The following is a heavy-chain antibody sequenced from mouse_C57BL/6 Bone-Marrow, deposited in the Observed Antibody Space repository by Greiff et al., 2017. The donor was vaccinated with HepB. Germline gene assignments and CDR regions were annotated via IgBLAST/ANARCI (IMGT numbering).Heavy chain of an antibody. CDR2: FSSGGSYT. D-gene: IGHD2-3*01. CDR3: ARHGWSWFAY. J-gene: IGHJ3*01. Sequence: EVKLMESGGDLVKPGGSLKLSCAASGFTFSSYGMSWVRQTPDKRLEWVATFSSGGSYTYYPDSVKGRFTISRDNAKNTLYLQMSSLKSEDTAMYYCARHGWSWFAYWGQGTLVTVSA. CDR1: GFTFSSYG. V-gene: IGHV5-6*01.